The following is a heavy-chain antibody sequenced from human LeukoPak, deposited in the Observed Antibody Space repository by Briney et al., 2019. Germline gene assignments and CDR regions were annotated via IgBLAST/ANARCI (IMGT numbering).Heavy chain of an antibody. CDR1: GFSLSTSGVG. D-gene: IGHD2-21*01. V-gene: IGHV2-5*01. Sequence: SGPTLVKPTQTLTLTCSFTGFSLSTSGVGVGWIRQPPGKALEWLALIYWNDDKRYSSSLQSRLLITKDTSKNQVVLRISIMDPVDTATYHCAHSEGGDCDHSTCLGPGFDSWGQGTLVTVSS. J-gene: IGHJ4*02. CDR2: IYWNDDK. CDR3: AHSEGGDCDHSTCLGPGFDS.